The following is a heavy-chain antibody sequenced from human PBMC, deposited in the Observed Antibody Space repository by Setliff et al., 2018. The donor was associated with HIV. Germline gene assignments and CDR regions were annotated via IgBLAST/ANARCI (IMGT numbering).Heavy chain of an antibody. CDR3: VRSMGFGEIPFDY. V-gene: IGHV4-39*01. CDR1: GGSISSSSFY. CDR2: LYYSGST. Sequence: SETLSLTCTVSGGSISSSSFYWGWIRQPPGKGLEWIGTLYYSGSTYYNPSLRSRISVSVDTSKSQFSLTLSSVTAADTGIYYCVRSMGFGEIPFDYWGQGTLVTVSS. J-gene: IGHJ4*02. D-gene: IGHD3-10*01.